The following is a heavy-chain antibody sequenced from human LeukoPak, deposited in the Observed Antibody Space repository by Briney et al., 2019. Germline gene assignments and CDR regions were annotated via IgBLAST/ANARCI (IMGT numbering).Heavy chain of an antibody. CDR1: GFTFSSYA. V-gene: IGHV3-23*01. Sequence: GGSLRLSCAASGFTFSSYAMNWVRQAPGEGLEWVSAISGSGSSTNYADSVKGRFTISRDNSKNTLYMQMNSLRAEDTAVYYCAKDYGGSFHKPFDYWGQGTLVTVSS. CDR2: ISGSGSST. CDR3: AKDYGGSFHKPFDY. D-gene: IGHD1-26*01. J-gene: IGHJ4*02.